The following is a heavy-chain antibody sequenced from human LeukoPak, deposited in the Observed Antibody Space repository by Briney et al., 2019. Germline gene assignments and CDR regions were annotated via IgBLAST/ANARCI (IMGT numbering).Heavy chain of an antibody. D-gene: IGHD3-22*01. CDR3: ARVHSSGYYYNQIIDY. CDR1: GFTFSSYS. J-gene: IGHJ4*02. Sequence: PGGSLRLSCAASGFTFSSYSMNWVRQAPGKGLEWVSYISSSGSTIYYADSVKGRFTISRDNAKNSLYLQMNSLRAEDTAVYYCARVHSSGYYYNQIIDYWGQGTLVTVSS. CDR2: ISSSGSTI. V-gene: IGHV3-48*04.